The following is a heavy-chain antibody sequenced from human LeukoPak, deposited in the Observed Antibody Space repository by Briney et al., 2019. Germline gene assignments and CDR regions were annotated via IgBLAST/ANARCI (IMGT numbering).Heavy chain of an antibody. CDR2: ISSSSSTI. CDR3: ARAALVGGDPRLFYYSYGMDV. CDR1: GFTFSDYG. D-gene: IGHD4-17*01. Sequence: PGGSLRLSCAASGFTFSDYGMHWVRQAPGKGLEWVSYISSSSSTIYYADSVKGRFTISRDNAKNSLYLQMNSLRAEDTAVYYCARAALVGGDPRLFYYSYGMDVWGQGTTVTVSS. J-gene: IGHJ6*02. V-gene: IGHV3-48*01.